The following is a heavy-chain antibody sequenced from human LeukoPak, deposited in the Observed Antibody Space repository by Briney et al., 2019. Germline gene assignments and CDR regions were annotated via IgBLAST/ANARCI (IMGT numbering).Heavy chain of an antibody. CDR3: AREERVGTAMVGG. Sequence: SETLSLPCSVSGGSIRNYYWSCVRQPPGKGLELSAYFYHSWNINYNPSLKRRVPISVDTSKNEFSLKLRSVTGADTAVYYCAREERVGTAMVGGWGQGTMVTVSS. CDR2: FYHSWNI. D-gene: IGHD5-18*01. J-gene: IGHJ4*02. CDR1: GGSIRNYY. V-gene: IGHV4-59*01.